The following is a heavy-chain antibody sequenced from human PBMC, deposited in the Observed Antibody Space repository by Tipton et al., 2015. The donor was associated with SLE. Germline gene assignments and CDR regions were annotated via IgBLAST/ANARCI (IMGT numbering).Heavy chain of an antibody. J-gene: IGHJ4*02. D-gene: IGHD6-19*01. CDR1: GFTVSSNY. V-gene: IGHV3-7*01. CDR3: ARVERGSGWYPLLDY. CDR2: IKQDGSEK. Sequence: GSLRLSCAASGFTVSSNYMSWVRQAPGKGLEWVANIKQDGSEKYYVDSVKGRFTISRDNAKNSLYLQMNSLRAEDTAVYYCARVERGSGWYPLLDYWGQGTLVTVSS.